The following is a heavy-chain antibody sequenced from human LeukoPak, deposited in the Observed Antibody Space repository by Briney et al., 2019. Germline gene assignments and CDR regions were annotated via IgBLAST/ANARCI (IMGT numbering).Heavy chain of an antibody. D-gene: IGHD3-10*01. Sequence: GGSLRLSCAASGFTFDDYGMSWVRQAPGKGLEWVSGINWNGGSTGYADSVKGRFTISRDNAKNSLYLQMNSLRAEDTALYYCARGPMVRDYNANYYYYYYMDVWGKGTTVTVSS. CDR2: INWNGGST. CDR3: ARGPMVRDYNANYYYYYYMDV. V-gene: IGHV3-20*04. CDR1: GFTFDDYG. J-gene: IGHJ6*03.